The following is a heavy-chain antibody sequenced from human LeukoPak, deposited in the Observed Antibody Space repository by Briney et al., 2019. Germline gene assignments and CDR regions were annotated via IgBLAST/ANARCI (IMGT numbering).Heavy chain of an antibody. CDR2: IYSGGTT. CDR3: ARSSERKYYFDY. V-gene: IGHV3-53*01. Sequence: ETLSLTCAVSGGSISSSNWWSWVRQAPGKGLEWVSLIYSGGTTYYADSVKGRFTISRDNSKNTLYLQMNSLRAEDTAVYYCARSSERKYYFDYWGQGTLVTVSS. CDR1: GGSISSSNW. J-gene: IGHJ4*02. D-gene: IGHD3-22*01.